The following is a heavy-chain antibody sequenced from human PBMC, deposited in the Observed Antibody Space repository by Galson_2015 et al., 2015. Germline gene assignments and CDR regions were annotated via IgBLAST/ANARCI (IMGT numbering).Heavy chain of an antibody. CDR1: GYTFSSYS. Sequence: SVKVCCKASGYTFSSYSIHWVRQAPGQGLEWMGIINPSGGGTSYAQRFQGRVTMTRDTSTSTVYMALSSLRSDDTAVYYCARRIVATGDFDDWGQGTPGAVSS. J-gene: IGHJ4*02. CDR3: ARRIVATGDFDD. CDR2: INPSGGGT. D-gene: IGHD1-1*01. V-gene: IGHV1-46*01.